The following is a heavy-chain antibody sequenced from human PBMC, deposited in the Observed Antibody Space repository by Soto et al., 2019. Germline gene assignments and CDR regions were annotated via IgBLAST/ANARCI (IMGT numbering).Heavy chain of an antibody. CDR3: AREGVSGVDV. CDR2: VNPNSGNT. D-gene: IGHD3-16*01. CDR1: GYTFTSYD. V-gene: IGHV1-8*01. J-gene: IGHJ6*02. Sequence: QVQLVQSGAEVKKPGASVKVSCKDSGYTFTSYDINWVRQAPGQGLEWMGWVNPNSGNTGYAQKFQGRVTMTMNTTISTAYMELSSLRSDDTAVYYCAREGVSGVDVWGQGTAVTVSS.